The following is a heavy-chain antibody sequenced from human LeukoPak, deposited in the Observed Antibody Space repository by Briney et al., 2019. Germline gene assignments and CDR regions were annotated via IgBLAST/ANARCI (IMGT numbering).Heavy chain of an antibody. J-gene: IGHJ4*02. V-gene: IGHV3-7*03. CDR2: IKQGGSEK. CDR3: ARDYSSGWYGHQGYFDY. Sequence: GGSLRLSCAASGFTFSSYWMSWVRQAPGKGLEWVANIKQGGSEKYYVDSVKGRFTISRDNARNSLYLQMNSLRAEDTAVYHCARDYSSGWYGHQGYFDYWGQGTLVTVSS. D-gene: IGHD6-19*01. CDR1: GFTFSSYW.